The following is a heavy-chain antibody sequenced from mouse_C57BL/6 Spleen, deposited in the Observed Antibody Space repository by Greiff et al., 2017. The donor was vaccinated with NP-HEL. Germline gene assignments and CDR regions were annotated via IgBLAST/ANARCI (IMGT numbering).Heavy chain of an antibody. V-gene: IGHV3-6*01. CDR1: GYSITSGYY. D-gene: IGHD1-1*01. CDR2: ISYDGSN. Sequence: DVQLQESGPGLVKPSQSLSLTCSVTGYSITSGYYWNWIRQFPGNKLEWMGYISYDGSNNYNPSLKNRISITRDTSKNQFFLKLNSVTTEDTATYYCATSYYGNMDYWGQGTSVTVSS. J-gene: IGHJ4*01. CDR3: ATSYYGNMDY.